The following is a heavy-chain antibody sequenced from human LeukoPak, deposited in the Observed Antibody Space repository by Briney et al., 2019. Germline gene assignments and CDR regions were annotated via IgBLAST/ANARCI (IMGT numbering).Heavy chain of an antibody. D-gene: IGHD3-22*01. J-gene: IGHJ4*02. Sequence: SETLSLTCAVYGGSFSGYYWSWIRQPLGKGLEWIGEINHSGSTNYNPSLKSRVTISVDTSKNQFSLKLSSVTAADTAVYYCARDHYYDSSGPHDWGQGTLVTVSS. CDR1: GGSFSGYY. CDR2: INHSGST. CDR3: ARDHYYDSSGPHD. V-gene: IGHV4-34*01.